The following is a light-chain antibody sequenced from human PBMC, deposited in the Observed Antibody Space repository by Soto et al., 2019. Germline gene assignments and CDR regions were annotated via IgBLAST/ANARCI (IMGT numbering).Light chain of an antibody. Sequence: EILLTQSPGTLSLSPGERATLSCGASQSVRRSYLAWYKQKPRHAPRLLIYGASTRATGIPDRLSGSASGTEFTLTISRMEPEDFAVYYCQQYGSAITFGHGTRLEIK. CDR3: QQYGSAIT. V-gene: IGKV3-20*01. J-gene: IGKJ5*01. CDR1: QSVRRSY. CDR2: GAS.